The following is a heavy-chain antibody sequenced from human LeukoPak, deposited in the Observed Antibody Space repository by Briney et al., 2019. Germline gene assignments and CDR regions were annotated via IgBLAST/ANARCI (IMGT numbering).Heavy chain of an antibody. V-gene: IGHV4-31*03. CDR2: IYYSGST. CDR1: GGSISSGGYC. Sequence: SETLSLTCTVSGGSISSGGYCWSWIRQQPGKGLEWIGYIYYSGSTYYNPSLKSRVTISVDTSKNQFSLKLSSVTAADTAVYYCASNSDFDWILDWGQGTLVTASS. D-gene: IGHD3-9*01. J-gene: IGHJ4*02. CDR3: ASNSDFDWILD.